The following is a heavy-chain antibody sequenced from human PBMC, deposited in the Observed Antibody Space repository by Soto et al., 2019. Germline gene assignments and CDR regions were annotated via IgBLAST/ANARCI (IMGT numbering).Heavy chain of an antibody. D-gene: IGHD2-8*02. V-gene: IGHV3-9*01. CDR1: GFTFDDFA. CDR3: VKDIGASGAYWYFDL. CDR2: INWNSGDI. J-gene: IGHJ2*01. Sequence: EMQLVESGGGLVQPGRSLRLSCAASGFTFDDFAMHWVRQAPGKGLEWVSGINWNSGDIDYADPVRGRFTISRDNAKNALYLQMNSLRAEDAALYYCVKDIGASGAYWYFDLWGRGTLVTVSS.